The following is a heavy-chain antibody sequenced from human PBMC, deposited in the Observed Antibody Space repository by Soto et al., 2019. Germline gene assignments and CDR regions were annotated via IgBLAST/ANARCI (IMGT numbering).Heavy chain of an antibody. J-gene: IGHJ5*02. CDR2: VFYTGFT. Sequence: PSETLSLTCAVSGGSISGSYYYWGWLRQSPGKGPEWIGSVFYTGFTSYNPSLESRVSVSVDTSKNQFSLKVSGVSAADTAVYYCARDIVSTTGCFDPWGQGTLVTVSS. D-gene: IGHD3-16*02. V-gene: IGHV4-39*02. CDR1: GGSISGSYYY. CDR3: ARDIVSTTGCFDP.